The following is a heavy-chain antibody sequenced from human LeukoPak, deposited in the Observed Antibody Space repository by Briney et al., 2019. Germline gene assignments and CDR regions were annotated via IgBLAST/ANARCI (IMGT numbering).Heavy chain of an antibody. Sequence: ASVKVSCKVSGYTLTELSMHWVRQAPGKGLEWMGGFDPEDGETIYAQKFQGRVTMTEDTSTDTAYMELSSLRPEDTAVYYCATDSPEGAAALEYFQHWGQGTLVTVSS. CDR3: ATDSPEGAAALEYFQH. CDR2: FDPEDGET. CDR1: GYTLTELS. D-gene: IGHD6-13*01. J-gene: IGHJ1*01. V-gene: IGHV1-24*01.